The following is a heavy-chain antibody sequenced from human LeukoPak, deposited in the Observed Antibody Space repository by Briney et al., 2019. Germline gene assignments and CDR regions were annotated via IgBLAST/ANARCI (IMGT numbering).Heavy chain of an antibody. J-gene: IGHJ6*03. CDR1: GYTFTSYD. Sequence: GASVKVSCKASGYTFTSYDIHWVRQATGQGLEWMGWMNPNSGNTGYAQKFQGRVSITRNTSISTAYMELSSLRSEDTAVYHCARSSLVARRRIYYYMDVWGKGTTVTVSS. D-gene: IGHD6-6*01. V-gene: IGHV1-8*03. CDR2: MNPNSGNT. CDR3: ARSSLVARRRIYYYMDV.